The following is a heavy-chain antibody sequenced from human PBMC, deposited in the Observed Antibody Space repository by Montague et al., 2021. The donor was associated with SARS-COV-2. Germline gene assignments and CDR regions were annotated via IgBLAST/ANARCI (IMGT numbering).Heavy chain of an antibody. D-gene: IGHD1-1*01. CDR2: TYYRSKWYT. V-gene: IGHV6-1*01. Sequence: CAISGASVSSHSAAWNWIRQSPSVGLEWLGRTYYRSKWYTDYAPSVKTRITITPDTSNNQFSLHLNSVTPGDTAVYYCAREGTVPGPRGIYFDDWGQGTLVTVSS. CDR1: GASVSSHSAA. CDR3: AREGTVPGPRGIYFDD. J-gene: IGHJ4*02.